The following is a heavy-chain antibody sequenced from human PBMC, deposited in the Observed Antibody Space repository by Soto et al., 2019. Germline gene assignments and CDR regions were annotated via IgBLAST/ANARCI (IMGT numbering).Heavy chain of an antibody. V-gene: IGHV3-23*01. J-gene: IGHJ1*01. D-gene: IGHD6-19*01. CDR3: AKGVPGIAVAGTGYFQH. CDR2: ITGSGDLT. CDR1: GFPFSSFA. Sequence: GGSLRLSCAASGFPFSSFAMSWVRQAPGKGLEWVSTITGSGDLTYYADSVKGRFTISRDNSKNTLYLQMNSLRAEDTAVYYCAKGVPGIAVAGTGYFQHWGQGTLVTVSS.